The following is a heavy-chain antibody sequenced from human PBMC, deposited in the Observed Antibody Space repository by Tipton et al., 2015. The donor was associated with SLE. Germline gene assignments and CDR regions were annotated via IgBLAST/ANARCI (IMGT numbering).Heavy chain of an antibody. Sequence: SLRLSCAASGFTFNNYGMHWVRQAPGKGPEWVAVVWYDGTSEYYADSVKGRFTISRDNSENTLSLQMNSLRVEDTAVYYCARDRDLWSGNDAFDIWGQGTMVTVSS. CDR3: ARDRDLWSGNDAFDI. D-gene: IGHD3-3*01. CDR2: VWYDGTSE. V-gene: IGHV3-33*01. CDR1: GFTFNNYG. J-gene: IGHJ3*02.